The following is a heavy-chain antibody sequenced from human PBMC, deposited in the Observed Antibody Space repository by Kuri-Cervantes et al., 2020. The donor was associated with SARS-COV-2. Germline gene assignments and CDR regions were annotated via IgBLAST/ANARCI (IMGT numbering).Heavy chain of an antibody. D-gene: IGHD3-3*01. CDR2: ISSSSSYI. CDR3: ARDRGIRDFWSGYYNDY. Sequence: GESLKISCAASGFTFSSYEMNWVRQAPGKGLEWVSYISSSSSYIYYADSVKGRFTISRDNAKNSLYLQMNSLRAEDTAVYYCARDRGIRDFWSGYYNDYWGQGTLVTVSS. J-gene: IGHJ4*02. CDR1: GFTFSSYE. V-gene: IGHV3-21*05.